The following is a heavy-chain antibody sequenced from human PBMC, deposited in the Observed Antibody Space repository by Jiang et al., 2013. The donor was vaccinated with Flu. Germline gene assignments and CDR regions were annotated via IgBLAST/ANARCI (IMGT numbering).Heavy chain of an antibody. D-gene: IGHD1-26*01. J-gene: IGHJ4*02. Sequence: GSGYSFRDYWIGWVRQMPGKAWSGWGLWFPADSDTRYSPSFQGQVTISVDNSMNSAYLQWSSLNVSDTAMYYCTAGQMGASDFDYWGQGTLVTVSS. V-gene: IGHV5-51*01. CDR1: GYSFRDYW. CDR3: TAGQMGASDFDY. CDR2: WFPADSDT.